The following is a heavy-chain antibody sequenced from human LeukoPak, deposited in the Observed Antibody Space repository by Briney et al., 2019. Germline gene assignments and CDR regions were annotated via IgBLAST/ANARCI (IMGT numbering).Heavy chain of an antibody. CDR3: ARHLGGVYDSSGYYYYYYGMDV. J-gene: IGHJ6*02. D-gene: IGHD3-22*01. Sequence: GESLKVSCKGSGYSFSNYWIGWVRQMPGKGLEWMGIIYPGDSDTRYSPSFQGQVTISADKSISTAYLQWSSLRASDTAMYYCARHLGGVYDSSGYYYYYYGMDVWGQGTTVTVSS. V-gene: IGHV5-51*01. CDR1: GYSFSNYW. CDR2: IYPGDSDT.